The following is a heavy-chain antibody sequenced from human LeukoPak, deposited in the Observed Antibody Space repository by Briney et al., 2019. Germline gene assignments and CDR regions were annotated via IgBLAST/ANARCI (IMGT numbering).Heavy chain of an antibody. J-gene: IGHJ3*02. CDR2: INWNGGST. V-gene: IGHV3-20*04. CDR1: GFTFDDYG. CDR3: ARGPPYYYGSGSSLRGAFDI. D-gene: IGHD3-10*01. Sequence: PGGSPRLSCAASGFTFDDYGMSWVRQAPGKGLEWVSGINWNGGSTGYADSVKGRFTISRDNAKNSLYLQMNSLRAEDTALYYCARGPPYYYGSGSSLRGAFDIWGQGTMVTVSS.